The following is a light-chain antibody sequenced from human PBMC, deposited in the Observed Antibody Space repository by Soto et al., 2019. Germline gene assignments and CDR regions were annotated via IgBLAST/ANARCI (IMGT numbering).Light chain of an antibody. CDR2: DAS. CDR1: QSVSSH. V-gene: IGKV3-11*01. Sequence: IKVKISPADLPLLAGERVTLSWRASQSVSSHLAWYQQKPGHSPRLRIYDASNRATGIPARFSGSGSGTDFTLTSSSLEPEDFAFYFCQQRSHWPTFGQGTKVDIK. CDR3: QQRSHWPT. J-gene: IGKJ1*01.